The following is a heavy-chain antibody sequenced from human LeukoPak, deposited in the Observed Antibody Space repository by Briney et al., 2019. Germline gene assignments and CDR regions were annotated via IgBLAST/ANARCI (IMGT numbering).Heavy chain of an antibody. CDR1: GFTFSSYS. D-gene: IGHD6-19*01. J-gene: IGHJ5*02. V-gene: IGHV3-21*01. Sequence: PGGSLRLSCAASGFTFSSYSTNWVRQAPGKGLEWVSSISSSSSYIYYADSVKGRFTISRDNAKNSLYLQMNSLRAEDTAVYCCARGGIAVAGKRYNWFDPWGQGTLVTVSS. CDR3: ARGGIAVAGKRYNWFDP. CDR2: ISSSSSYI.